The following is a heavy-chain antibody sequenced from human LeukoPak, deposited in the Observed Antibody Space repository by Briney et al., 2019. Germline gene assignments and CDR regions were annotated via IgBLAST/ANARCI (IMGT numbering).Heavy chain of an antibody. CDR2: ISTSGSTI. CDR3: ARKNYFYYYMDV. Sequence: GGSLRLSCAASGFTFSNYEMNWVRQAPGKGLEWVSYISTSGSTIYYADSVKGRFTISRDNDKNSLYLQMNSLRAEDTAVYYCARKNYFYYYMDVWGKGTTVTISS. D-gene: IGHD2/OR15-2a*01. CDR1: GFTFSNYE. J-gene: IGHJ6*03. V-gene: IGHV3-48*03.